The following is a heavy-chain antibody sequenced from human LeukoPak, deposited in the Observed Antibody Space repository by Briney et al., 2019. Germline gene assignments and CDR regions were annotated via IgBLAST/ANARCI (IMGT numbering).Heavy chain of an antibody. Sequence: GGSLRLSCAASGFTFSSYSMNWVRQAPGKGLEWVSSISSSSGYIYYADSVKGRFTISRDNAKNSLYLQMNSLRAEDTAVYYCARAGIAVAGGEVDPWGQGTLVTVSS. CDR2: ISSSSGYI. CDR1: GFTFSSYS. V-gene: IGHV3-21*01. CDR3: ARAGIAVAGGEVDP. J-gene: IGHJ5*02. D-gene: IGHD6-19*01.